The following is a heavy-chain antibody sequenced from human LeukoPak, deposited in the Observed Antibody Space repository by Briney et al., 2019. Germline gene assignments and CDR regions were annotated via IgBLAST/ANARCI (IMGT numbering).Heavy chain of an antibody. CDR3: ARGHGGYIDS. CDR1: GDSVSSNSAA. D-gene: IGHD5-12*01. J-gene: IGHJ4*02. CDR2: TYYRSKWYD. V-gene: IGHV6-1*01. Sequence: SQTPSLTCAISGDSVSSNSAAWNWIRQSPSRGLEWLGRTYYRSKWYDAYAESVRSRITIKPDTSRNQFSLQLDSVTPEDTAVYFCARGHGGYIDSWGQGTLVTVSS.